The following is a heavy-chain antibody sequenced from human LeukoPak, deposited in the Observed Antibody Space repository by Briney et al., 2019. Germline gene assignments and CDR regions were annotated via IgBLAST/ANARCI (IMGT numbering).Heavy chain of an antibody. CDR1: GGSFSGYY. D-gene: IGHD5-12*01. CDR3: ARWADMVAREYHFDY. V-gene: IGHV4-34*01. J-gene: IGHJ4*02. CDR2: INHSGST. Sequence: PSETLSLTCAVYGGSFSGYYWSWIRQPPGKGLEWIGEINHSGSTNYNPSLKSRVTISVDTSKNQFSLKLSSVTAADTAVYYCARWADMVAREYHFDYWGQGTLVTVSS.